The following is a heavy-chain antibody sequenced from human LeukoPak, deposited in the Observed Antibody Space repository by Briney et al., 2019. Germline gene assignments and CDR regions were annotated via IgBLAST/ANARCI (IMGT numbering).Heavy chain of an antibody. V-gene: IGHV7-4-1*02. J-gene: IGHJ4*02. D-gene: IGHD6-13*01. CDR2: IYTNTGNP. Sequence: GASVKVSCKASGYTFTSYGISWVRQAPGQGLEWMGWIYTNTGNPTYTQGFTGRFVFSLDTSVSTTYLQISNLKAEDTAVYYCARGIPVYGSSWSYYFDYWGQGTLVTVSS. CDR3: ARGIPVYGSSWSYYFDY. CDR1: GYTFTSYG.